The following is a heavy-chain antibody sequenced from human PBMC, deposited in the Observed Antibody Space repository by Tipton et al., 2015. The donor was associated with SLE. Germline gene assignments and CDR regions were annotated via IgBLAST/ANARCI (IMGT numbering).Heavy chain of an antibody. D-gene: IGHD3-16*01. J-gene: IGHJ4*02. CDR3: AGGTGAYFDH. CDR1: GFSVTNNY. CDR2: IYVPGDT. V-gene: IGHV3-66*03. Sequence: SLRLSCAASGFSVTNNYMSWVRQAPGKGLEWVSVIYVPGDTYYADSVKGRFTISRDNSKNTLYLQMNRLRVEDTAVYYCAGGTGAYFDHWGQGTLVTVSS.